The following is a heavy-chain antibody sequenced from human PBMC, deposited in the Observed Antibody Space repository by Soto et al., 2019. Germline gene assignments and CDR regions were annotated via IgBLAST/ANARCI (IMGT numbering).Heavy chain of an antibody. Sequence: SETLSLTCTVSGGSISSSSYYWGWIRQPPGKGLEWIGSIYYSGSTYYNPSLKSRVTISVDTSKNQFSLKLSSVTAADTAVYYCARGTGSGRNWLDPWGQGTLVTVSS. CDR1: GGSISSSSYY. J-gene: IGHJ5*02. V-gene: IGHV4-39*07. CDR2: IYYSGST. CDR3: ARGTGSGRNWLDP. D-gene: IGHD3-10*01.